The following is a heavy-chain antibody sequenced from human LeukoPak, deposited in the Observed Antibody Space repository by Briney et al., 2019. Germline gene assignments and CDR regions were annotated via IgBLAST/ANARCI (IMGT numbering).Heavy chain of an antibody. Sequence: GGSLRLSCAASGFTFSYYAMSWVRQAPGKGLEWVSAIAGGGGSTYYTDSVKGRFTISRDNSKNTLYLQMNSLRVKDTAVYYCAKDSLYSSSWYYFDYWGQGTLVTVSS. V-gene: IGHV3-23*01. CDR1: GFTFSYYA. CDR3: AKDSLYSSSWYYFDY. J-gene: IGHJ4*02. D-gene: IGHD6-13*01. CDR2: IAGGGGST.